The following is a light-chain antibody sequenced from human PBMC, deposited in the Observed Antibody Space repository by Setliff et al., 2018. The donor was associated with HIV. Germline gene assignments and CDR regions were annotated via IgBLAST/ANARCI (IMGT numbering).Light chain of an antibody. CDR1: SSDVGGYNY. CDR2: DVS. Sequence: QSVLAQPASVSGSPGQSITISCTGTSSDVGGYNYVSWYQQHPGKAPNLIISDVSKRPSGVSDRFSGSKSGHTASLTISGLQAEDEADYYCCSYAGSSTFVLFGGGTKVTVL. CDR3: CSYAGSSTFVL. V-gene: IGLV2-14*03. J-gene: IGLJ2*01.